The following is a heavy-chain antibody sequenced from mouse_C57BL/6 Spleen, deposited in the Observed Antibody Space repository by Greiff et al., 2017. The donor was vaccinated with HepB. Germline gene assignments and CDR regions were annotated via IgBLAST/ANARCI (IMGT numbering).Heavy chain of an antibody. CDR3: ARAIDSSGLDY. D-gene: IGHD3-2*02. Sequence: QVQLKQSGPELVKPGASVKISCKASGYAFSSSWMNWVKQRPGKGLEWIGRIYPGDGDTNYNGKFKGKATLTADKSSSTAYMQLSSLTSEDSAVYFCARAIDSSGLDYWGQGTTLTVSS. CDR2: IYPGDGDT. J-gene: IGHJ2*01. CDR1: GYAFSSSW. V-gene: IGHV1-82*01.